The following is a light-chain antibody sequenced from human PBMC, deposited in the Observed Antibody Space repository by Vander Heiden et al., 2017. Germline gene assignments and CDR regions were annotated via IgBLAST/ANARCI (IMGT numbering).Light chain of an antibody. CDR1: SSTIGKNY. CDR2: DNK. V-gene: IGLV1-51*01. CDR3: GTWDSSLSAYV. J-gene: IGLJ1*01. Sequence: APGQKVTISCSGGSSTIGKNYVSWYQQHPGTAPKLLIYDNKKRPSGIPDRFSASKSGTSATLGITGLQTGDEADYYCGTWDSSLSAYVFGTGTKVTAL.